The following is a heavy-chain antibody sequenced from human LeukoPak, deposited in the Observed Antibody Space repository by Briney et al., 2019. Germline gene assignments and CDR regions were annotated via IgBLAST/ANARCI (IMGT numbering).Heavy chain of an antibody. CDR2: ISRSGSTK. J-gene: IGHJ6*03. D-gene: IGHD2-15*01. Sequence: GGSLRLSCAASGFTFNIYWMNWVRQAPGKGLEWVSSISRSGSTKYYADSVKGRFTISRDNAKNSLFLQMNSLRAEDTAVYYCARVLRYCSGGNCYSGGLGYMDVWGKGTTVTISS. CDR3: ARVLRYCSGGNCYSGGLGYMDV. V-gene: IGHV3-48*04. CDR1: GFTFNIYW.